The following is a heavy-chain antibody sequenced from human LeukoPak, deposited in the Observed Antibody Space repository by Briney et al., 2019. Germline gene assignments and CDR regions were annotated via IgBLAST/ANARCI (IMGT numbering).Heavy chain of an antibody. D-gene: IGHD2-15*01. CDR1: GGSFSGYY. CDR2: INHSGST. V-gene: IGHV4-34*01. J-gene: IGHJ6*02. Sequence: SETLSLTCAAYGGSFSGYYWSWIRQPPGKGREWIGEINHSGSTNYNPSLKSRVTISVDTSKNQFSLKLSSVTAADTAVYYCARLAVVVVAATERYYYYGMDVWGQGTTVTVSS. CDR3: ARLAVVVVAATERYYYYGMDV.